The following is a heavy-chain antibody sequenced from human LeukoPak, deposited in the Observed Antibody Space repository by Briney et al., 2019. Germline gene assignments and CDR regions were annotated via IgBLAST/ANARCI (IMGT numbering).Heavy chain of an antibody. CDR2: IYYSGST. Sequence: PSETLSLTCTVSGGSISSSSYYWGWIRQPPGKGLEWIGSIYYSGSTYYNPSLKSRVTISVDTSKNQFSLKLSSVTAADTAVYYCARQYQLLDHWFDPWGQGTLVTVSS. V-gene: IGHV4-39*01. CDR3: ARQYQLLDHWFDP. J-gene: IGHJ5*02. D-gene: IGHD2-2*01. CDR1: GGSISSSSYY.